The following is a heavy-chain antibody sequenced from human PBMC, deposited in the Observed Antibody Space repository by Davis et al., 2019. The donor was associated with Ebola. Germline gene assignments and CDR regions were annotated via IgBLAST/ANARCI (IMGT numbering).Heavy chain of an antibody. D-gene: IGHD1-14*01. CDR1: EFTFSNYG. V-gene: IGHV3-30*02. CDR3: ATLGPGYFDL. J-gene: IGHJ2*01. Sequence: PGGSLRLSCAASEFTFSNYGMHWVRQAPGKGLEWVAFIRYDGSNKYYADSVKGRFTISRDNSKNTLYLQMNSLRAEDTAVYYCATLGPGYFDLWGRGTLVTVSS. CDR2: IRYDGSNK.